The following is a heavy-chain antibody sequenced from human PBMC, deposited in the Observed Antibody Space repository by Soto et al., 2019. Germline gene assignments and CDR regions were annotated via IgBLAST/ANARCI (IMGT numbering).Heavy chain of an antibody. CDR1: GFTFSNSA. D-gene: IGHD2-21*02. Sequence: QVQVEQSGPEVKRPGTSVKVSCKTSGFTFSNSAVQWVRQARGQRLEWMGYIGVAGGNTKYADNLQGRITITRDTSTSTSYMELRSLRFEDTAIYYCAAEIYSGGDCCHFDRWGQGTLVTVSS. V-gene: IGHV1-58*01. J-gene: IGHJ4*02. CDR2: IGVAGGNT. CDR3: AAEIYSGGDCCHFDR.